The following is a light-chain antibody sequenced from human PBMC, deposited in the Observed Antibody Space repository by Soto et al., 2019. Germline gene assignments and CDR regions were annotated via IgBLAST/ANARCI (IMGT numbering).Light chain of an antibody. CDR2: DAS. CDR1: QDISNY. J-gene: IGKJ5*01. Sequence: DIQMTQSPSSLSASVGDRVTITCQASQDISNYLNWYQQKPGRAPKLLIYDASNLETGVPSRFSGSGSGTDFTLTISSLQPEDIATYYCQQYEILPITFGQGTRLEIK. V-gene: IGKV1-33*01. CDR3: QQYEILPIT.